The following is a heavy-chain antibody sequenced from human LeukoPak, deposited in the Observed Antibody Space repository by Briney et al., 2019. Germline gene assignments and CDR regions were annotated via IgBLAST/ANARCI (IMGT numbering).Heavy chain of an antibody. CDR1: GGSISSGGYY. Sequence: PSETLSLTCTVSGGSISSGGYYWSWIRQHPGKGLEWIGYIHYSGSTYYNPSLKSRVTISVDTSKNQFSLKLSSVTAADTAVYYCARTAQYYYDSSGHWHAFDIWGQGTMVTVSS. J-gene: IGHJ3*02. CDR3: ARTAQYYYDSSGHWHAFDI. CDR2: IHYSGST. V-gene: IGHV4-31*03. D-gene: IGHD3-22*01.